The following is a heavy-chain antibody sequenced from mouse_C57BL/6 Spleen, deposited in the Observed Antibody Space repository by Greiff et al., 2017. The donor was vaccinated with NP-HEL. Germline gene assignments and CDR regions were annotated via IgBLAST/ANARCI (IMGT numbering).Heavy chain of an antibody. CDR1: GYTFTSYW. Sequence: VKLQQPGAELVMPGASVKLSCKAFGYTFTSYWMHWVKQRPGQGLEWIGEIDPSDSYTNYNQKFKGKSTLTVDKSSSTAYMQLSSLTSEDSAVYYCARWGGYYAGFAYWGQGTLVTVSA. J-gene: IGHJ3*01. V-gene: IGHV1-69*01. CDR2: IDPSDSYT. D-gene: IGHD2-3*01. CDR3: ARWGGYYAGFAY.